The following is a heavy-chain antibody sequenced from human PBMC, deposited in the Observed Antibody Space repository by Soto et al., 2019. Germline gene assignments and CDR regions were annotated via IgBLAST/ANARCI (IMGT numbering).Heavy chain of an antibody. J-gene: IGHJ5*02. CDR1: GSSIRSGDYH. CDR2: ISKSGTA. CDR3: VRALGSRFMEWPRFDP. V-gene: IGHV4-30-4*01. Sequence: SETLSLTCTVSGSSIRSGDYHWTWIRQSPGKGLEWIGFISKSGTAKYNPSLSTRVSISVDTSRNQFPLKLNFVSAADTAVYYCVRALGSRFMEWPRFDPWGQGKLVTVSS. D-gene: IGHD3-3*01.